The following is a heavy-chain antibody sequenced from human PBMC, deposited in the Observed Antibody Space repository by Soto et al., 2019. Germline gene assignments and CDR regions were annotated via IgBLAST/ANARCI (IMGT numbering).Heavy chain of an antibody. CDR1: GYTFSSYW. V-gene: IGHV5-51*01. D-gene: IGHD7-27*01. Sequence: PGESLKISCKASGYTFSSYWIAWVRQMPGKGLEWMGVVYPGDSDTRYSPSFEGHVTISVDTSKNQFSLKLSSVTAADTAVYYCARSPNTYYYYYGMDVWGQGTTVTVSS. CDR2: VYPGDSDT. J-gene: IGHJ6*02. CDR3: ARSPNTYYYYYGMDV.